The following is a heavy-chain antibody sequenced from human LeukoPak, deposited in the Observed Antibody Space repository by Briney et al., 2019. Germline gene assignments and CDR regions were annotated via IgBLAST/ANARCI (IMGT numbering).Heavy chain of an antibody. CDR1: GFTFSSYA. D-gene: IGHD3-10*01. CDR2: ISYDGSNK. Sequence: PGGSLRLSCAASGFTFSSYAMHCLRQAPGKGLEWVAVISYDGSNKYYADSVKGRFTISRDNSKNTLYLQMNSLRAEDTAVYYCARGFLGAFDIWGQGTMVTVSS. V-gene: IGHV3-30*04. J-gene: IGHJ3*02. CDR3: ARGFLGAFDI.